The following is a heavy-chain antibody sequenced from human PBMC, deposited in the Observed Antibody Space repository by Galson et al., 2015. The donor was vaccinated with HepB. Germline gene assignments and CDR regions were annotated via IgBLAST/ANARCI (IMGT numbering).Heavy chain of an antibody. CDR1: GYTFTSYA. J-gene: IGHJ4*02. CDR3: ARVAGYYYDSSGYYGY. V-gene: IGHV1-3*01. D-gene: IGHD3-22*01. CDR2: INAGNGNT. Sequence: SVKVSCKASGYTFTSYAMHWVRQAPGQRLEWMGWINAGNGNTKYSQKFQGRVTITRDTSASTAYMELSSLRSEDTAVYYCARVAGYYYDSSGYYGYWGQGTLVTVSS.